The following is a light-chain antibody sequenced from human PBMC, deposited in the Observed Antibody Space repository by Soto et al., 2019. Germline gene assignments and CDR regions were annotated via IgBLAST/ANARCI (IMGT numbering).Light chain of an antibody. CDR3: QQSYSTPYT. CDR1: QSINTY. Sequence: IQVTQSPSSLSASVGDRVTITCRASQSINTYLSWYQQKPGRAPKHLINAASSLQTGVPSRFSGSGSGTDFTLTISSLQPEDFATYYCQQSYSTPYTFGQGTKVDIK. J-gene: IGKJ2*01. CDR2: AAS. V-gene: IGKV1-39*01.